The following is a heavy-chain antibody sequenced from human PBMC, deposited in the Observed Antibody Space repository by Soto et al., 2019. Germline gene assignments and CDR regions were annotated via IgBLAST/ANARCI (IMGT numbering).Heavy chain of an antibody. J-gene: IGHJ4*02. CDR2: ISGSGGST. Sequence: EVQLLESGGGLVQPGGSLRLSCAASGFTFSSYAMSWVRQAPGKGLEWVSAISGSGGSTYYADSVKGRFTISRDNSTNTLYLQMNSLRAEDTAVYYCAKAPFGITFGGVIVYYFDYWGQGTLGTVSS. CDR1: GFTFSSYA. V-gene: IGHV3-23*01. D-gene: IGHD3-16*02. CDR3: AKAPFGITFGGVIVYYFDY.